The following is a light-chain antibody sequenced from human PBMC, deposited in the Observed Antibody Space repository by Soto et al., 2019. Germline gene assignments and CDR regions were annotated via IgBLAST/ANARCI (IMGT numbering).Light chain of an antibody. CDR3: LLSYSDTKV. J-gene: IGLJ3*02. V-gene: IGLV7-46*01. CDR1: FGGVTSGHY. Sequence: QAVVTQEPSLTVSPGGTVTLTCGSSFGGVTSGHYPHWLQQKPGQAPRTLIYDTKNKHSWTPARFSGSLLGGKAALTLSGAQPEDEADYYCLLSYSDTKVFGGGTKLTVL. CDR2: DTK.